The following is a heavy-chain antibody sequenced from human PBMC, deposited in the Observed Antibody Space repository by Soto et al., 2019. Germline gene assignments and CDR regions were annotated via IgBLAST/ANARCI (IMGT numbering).Heavy chain of an antibody. J-gene: IGHJ6*02. CDR2: IIPVFGPT. CDR3: ARSSPYIVVRKPTGNQDYYGMDV. CDR1: GGTFSNYT. D-gene: IGHD2-2*01. Sequence: QVQLVQSGAEVKKPGSSVKVFCKASGGTFSNYTISWVRQAPGQGLEWMGGIIPVFGPTDYEQNFQGRVTITADGSTSTAYMELSSLRSADTAVYYCARSSPYIVVRKPTGNQDYYGMDVWGQGTTVTVSS. V-gene: IGHV1-69*01.